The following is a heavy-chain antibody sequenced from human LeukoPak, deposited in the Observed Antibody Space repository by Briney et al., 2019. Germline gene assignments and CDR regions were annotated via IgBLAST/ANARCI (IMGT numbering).Heavy chain of an antibody. V-gene: IGHV3-74*01. Sequence: GGSLRLSCAASGFTFSSYWMHWVRKAPGKGLVWVSRINSDGSSTSYADSVKGRFTISRDNAKNTLYLQMNSLRAEDTAVYYCARARLARYNWFDPWGQGTLVTVSS. CDR2: INSDGSST. J-gene: IGHJ5*02. CDR3: ARARLARYNWFDP. D-gene: IGHD6-19*01. CDR1: GFTFSSYW.